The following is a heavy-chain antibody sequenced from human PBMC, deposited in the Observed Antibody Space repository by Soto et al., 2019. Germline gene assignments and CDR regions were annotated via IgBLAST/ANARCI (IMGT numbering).Heavy chain of an antibody. CDR3: AKERVDTARRAFLVGLFDY. D-gene: IGHD5-18*01. J-gene: IGHJ4*02. Sequence: QVQLVESGGGVVQPGRSLRLSCAASGFTFSSYGMHWVRQAPGKGLEWVAVISYDGSNKYYANSVKGRFTISRDNSKNTLYLQMNSLRAEDTAVYYCAKERVDTARRAFLVGLFDYWGQGTLVTVSS. CDR2: ISYDGSNK. V-gene: IGHV3-30*18. CDR1: GFTFSSYG.